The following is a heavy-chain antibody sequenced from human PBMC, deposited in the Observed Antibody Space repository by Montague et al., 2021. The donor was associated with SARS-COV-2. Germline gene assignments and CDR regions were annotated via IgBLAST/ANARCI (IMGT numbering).Heavy chain of an antibody. Sequence: SETLSLTCTVSGGSISSSSYYWAWIRQPPGKGLEWVGSINYRGSTYYNPSLKSRVFISVATSKNQLSLTLTSVTAADTAVYYCATQEDPSGWIPGPFDFWGQGTLLSVSS. CDR3: ATQEDPSGWIPGPFDF. CDR1: GGSISSSSYY. CDR2: INYRGST. J-gene: IGHJ4*02. D-gene: IGHD6-19*01. V-gene: IGHV4-39*01.